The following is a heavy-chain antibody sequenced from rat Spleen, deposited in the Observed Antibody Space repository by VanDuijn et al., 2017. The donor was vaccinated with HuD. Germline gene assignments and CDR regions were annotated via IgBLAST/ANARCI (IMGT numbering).Heavy chain of an antibody. CDR1: GLSMTANS. CDR2: IWSNGGT. J-gene: IGHJ2*01. V-gene: IGHV2-47*01. D-gene: IGHD1-11*01. Sequence: QVQLKESGPGLVQPSQTLSLTCTVYGLSMTANSFGWIRQSPGQGLEWMGGIWSNGGTDYNSAIRSRLSISRDTSKRQVFLKMNSLQTEDTAMYFRARNGLDHGGPYYVDYWGQGVMVTVSS. CDR3: ARNGLDHGGPYYVDY.